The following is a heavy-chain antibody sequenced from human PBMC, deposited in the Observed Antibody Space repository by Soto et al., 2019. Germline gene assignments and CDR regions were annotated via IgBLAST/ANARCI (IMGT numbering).Heavy chain of an antibody. CDR1: GFTFSNAW. CDR3: TTAGITMILEAHDDFDI. J-gene: IGHJ3*02. V-gene: IGHV3-15*01. Sequence: GGSLRLSCAASGFTFSNAWMSWVRQAPGKGLEWVGRIKSKTDGGTTDYAAPVKGRFTISRDDSKNTLYLQMNSLKTEDTAVYYCTTAGITMILEAHDDFDIWGQGTMVTVSS. D-gene: IGHD3-22*01. CDR2: IKSKTDGGTT.